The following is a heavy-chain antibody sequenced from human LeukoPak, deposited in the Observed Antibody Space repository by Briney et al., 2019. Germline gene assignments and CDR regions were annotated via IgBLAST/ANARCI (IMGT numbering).Heavy chain of an antibody. CDR3: ARGPPAFPLYYYGSGGLPDY. CDR2: INHSGST. V-gene: IGHV4-34*01. Sequence: SETLSLTCAVYGGSFSGYYWSWIRQPPGKGLEWIGEINHSGSTNYNPSLKSRVTISVDTSKNQFSLKLSSVTAADTAVYYCARGPPAFPLYYYGSGGLPDYWGQGTLVTVSS. D-gene: IGHD3-10*01. J-gene: IGHJ4*02. CDR1: GGSFSGYY.